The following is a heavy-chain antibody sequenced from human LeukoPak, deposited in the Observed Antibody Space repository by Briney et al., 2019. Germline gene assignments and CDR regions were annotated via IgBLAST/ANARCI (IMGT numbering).Heavy chain of an antibody. J-gene: IGHJ3*02. V-gene: IGHV4-30-4*01. CDR1: GGSISSGDYY. CDR2: IHYSGST. D-gene: IGHD2-21*02. CDR3: ATEGAMTMVVTGAFDI. Sequence: SETLSLTCTVSGGSISSGDYYWSWIRQPPGKGLEWIGYIHYSGSTYYNPSLKSRVTISVDTSKNQFSLKLSSVTAADTAVYYCATEGAMTMVVTGAFDIWGQGTMVTVSS.